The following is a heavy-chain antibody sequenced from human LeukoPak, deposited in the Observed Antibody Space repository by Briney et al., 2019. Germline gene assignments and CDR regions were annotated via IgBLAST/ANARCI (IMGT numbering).Heavy chain of an antibody. J-gene: IGHJ4*02. V-gene: IGHV3-21*01. CDR2: ISSSSSYI. CDR1: GCTFSSYS. Sequence: GGSLRLSCAASGCTFSSYSMNWVRQAPGQGLELVSSISSSSSYIYYADSVKGRFTISRDNAKNSLYLQMNSLRAEDTAVYYCARAWDYYDSSGYYYEALESDYWGQGTLVTVSS. CDR3: ARAWDYYDSSGYYYEALESDY. D-gene: IGHD3-22*01.